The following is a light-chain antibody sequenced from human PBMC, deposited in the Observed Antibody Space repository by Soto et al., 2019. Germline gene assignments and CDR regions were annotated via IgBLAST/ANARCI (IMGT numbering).Light chain of an antibody. J-gene: IGKJ4*01. CDR3: QQYDASPLT. V-gene: IGKV3-20*01. CDR1: QSVSSNY. Sequence: EIVLTQSSGTLSLSPGERVTLSCRASQSVSSNYVAWYQQKSGQAPRLLIYRASTRATGIPDRFSGSGSGTDCSLIISRLEPEDSAVYYCQQYDASPLTFGGGTKLEIK. CDR2: RAS.